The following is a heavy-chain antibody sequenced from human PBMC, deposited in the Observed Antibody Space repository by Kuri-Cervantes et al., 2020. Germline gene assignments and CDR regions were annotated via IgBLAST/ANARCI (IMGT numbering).Heavy chain of an antibody. CDR3: AREVESGQYSSSSWLNWFDP. D-gene: IGHD6-6*01. CDR1: GAPMNSGDYY. V-gene: IGHV4-30-4*01. J-gene: IGHJ5*02. Sequence: LRLSCTVSGAPMNSGDYYWSWVRQPPGKGLEWIGYIYYSGTTYYNPSLKSRVTISVDRSKNQFSLKLSSVTAADTAVYYCAREVESGQYSSSSWLNWFDPWGQGTLVTVSS. CDR2: IYYSGTT.